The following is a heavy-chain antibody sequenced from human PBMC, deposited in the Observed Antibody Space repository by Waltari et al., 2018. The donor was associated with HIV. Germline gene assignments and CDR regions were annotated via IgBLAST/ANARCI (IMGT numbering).Heavy chain of an antibody. V-gene: IGHV3-20*04. CDR3: VRDSDGSGYDI. J-gene: IGHJ1*01. CDR2: IDWNGGSA. CDR1: GFTIDDYG. D-gene: IGHD3-3*01. Sequence: DVRLVESGGEVVRPGASLRLSCVASGFTIDDYGMAWVRQRPGQGLEWVSNIDWNGGSANYGDSVKGRFTVFRDNPNASLYLQMNNLRDEDTGLYYCVRDSDGSGYDIWGRGTLVTVFS.